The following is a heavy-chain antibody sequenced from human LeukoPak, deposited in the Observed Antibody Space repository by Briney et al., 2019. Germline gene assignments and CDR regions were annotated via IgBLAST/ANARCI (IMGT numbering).Heavy chain of an antibody. CDR2: IYPGDSDT. Sequence: GESLKISCKGSGYSFTSYWIGWVRQMPGKGLEWMGIIYPGDSDTRYSPSFQGQVTISADKSISTAYLQWSSLKASDTAMYYCARRGERPPLLRYCSGGSCYSNPSDGMDVWGQGTTVTVSS. V-gene: IGHV5-51*01. D-gene: IGHD2-15*01. CDR1: GYSFTSYW. J-gene: IGHJ6*02. CDR3: ARRGERPPLLRYCSGGSCYSNPSDGMDV.